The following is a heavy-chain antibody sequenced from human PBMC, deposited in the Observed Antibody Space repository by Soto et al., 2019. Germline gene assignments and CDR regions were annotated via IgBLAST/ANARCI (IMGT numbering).Heavy chain of an antibody. Sequence: ASETLSLTCSIYSGSFSCYYWSWIRQPPGKGLEWIGEISQSGNTNYSPSLKSRVSISIDTSKKQFSLNLASVSAADTAVYYCARAPKVSGSSQTRPDFWGQGTLVTSPQ. V-gene: IGHV4-34*01. CDR3: ARAPKVSGSSQTRPDF. D-gene: IGHD6-6*01. J-gene: IGHJ4*02. CDR1: SGSFSCYY. CDR2: ISQSGNT.